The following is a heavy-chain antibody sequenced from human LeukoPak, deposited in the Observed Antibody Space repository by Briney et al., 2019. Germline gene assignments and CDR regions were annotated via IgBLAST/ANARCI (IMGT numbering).Heavy chain of an antibody. V-gene: IGHV3-23*01. CDR2: ISGGASNT. D-gene: IGHD1-7*01. J-gene: IGHJ4*02. CDR3: AKGRRAPLVGTITKSWIDY. Sequence: PGGSLRLSCAASGFTFSSYAINWVRQAPGKGLEWVSAISGGASNTYYADSVKGRFTISRDNSKNTLYLQMNSLRAEDTAVYYCAKGRRAPLVGTITKSWIDYWGQGTLVTVSS. CDR1: GFTFSSYA.